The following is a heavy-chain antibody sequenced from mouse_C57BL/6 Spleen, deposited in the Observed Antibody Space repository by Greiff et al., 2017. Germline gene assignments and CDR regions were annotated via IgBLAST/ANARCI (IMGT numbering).Heavy chain of an antibody. J-gene: IGHJ3*01. CDR3: ARSCDYDTWFAY. D-gene: IGHD2-4*01. CDR2: IYPGSGST. V-gene: IGHV1-55*01. Sequence: QVQLQQPGAELVKPGASVKMSCKASGYTFTSYWITWVKQRPGQGLEWIGDIYPGSGSTNYNEKFKSKATLTVDTSSSTAYMQLSSLTSEDSAVYYCARSCDYDTWFAYWGQGTLVTASA. CDR1: GYTFTSYW.